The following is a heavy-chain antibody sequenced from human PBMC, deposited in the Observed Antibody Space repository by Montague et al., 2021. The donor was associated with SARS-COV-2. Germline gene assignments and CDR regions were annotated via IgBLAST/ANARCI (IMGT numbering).Heavy chain of an antibody. CDR3: ARRRGAWIELWSFDY. D-gene: IGHD5-18*01. CDR1: GFTFSDYY. CDR2: ITSSSYT. Sequence: SPRLSCAASGFTFSDYYMSWIRQAPGKGLEWVSYITSSSYTNYADSVKGRFTISRDNAKNSLYLQMNSLRAEDTAVYYCARRRGAWIELWSFDYWGQGTLVTVSS. V-gene: IGHV3-11*06. J-gene: IGHJ4*02.